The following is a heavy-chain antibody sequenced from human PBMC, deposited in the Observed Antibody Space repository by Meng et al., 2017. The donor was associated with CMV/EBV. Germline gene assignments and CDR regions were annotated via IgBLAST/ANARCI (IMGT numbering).Heavy chain of an antibody. V-gene: IGHV6-1*01. Sequence: SQTLSLTCAISGDSVSSNSAAWNWIRQSPSRGLEWLGRTYYRSRWYNDYGASVKSRITINSDTSKNQFSLQLNSVTPEDTAVYYCARDSDGLGYAGDLYYYYGMDVWGQGTTVTVSS. CDR1: GDSVSSNSAA. CDR2: TYYRSRWYN. D-gene: IGHD3-16*01. J-gene: IGHJ6*02. CDR3: ARDSDGLGYAGDLYYYYGMDV.